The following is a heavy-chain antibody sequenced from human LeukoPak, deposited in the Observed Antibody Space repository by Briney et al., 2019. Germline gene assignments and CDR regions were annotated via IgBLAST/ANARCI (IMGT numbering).Heavy chain of an antibody. J-gene: IGHJ5*02. D-gene: IGHD3-3*01. CDR2: TRNKVSSHTT. CDR3: AKHLRRRFFSKTLGFDP. V-gene: IGHV3-72*01. CDR1: GFTFSDHH. Sequence: QTGGSLRLSCEASGFTFSDHHMDWVRQAPGKGLEWVARTRNKVSSHTTEYAASVIGRFTISRDDSKKSVYLQMNSLKTEDTAVYYCAKHLRRRFFSKTLGFDPWGQGTLVTVSS.